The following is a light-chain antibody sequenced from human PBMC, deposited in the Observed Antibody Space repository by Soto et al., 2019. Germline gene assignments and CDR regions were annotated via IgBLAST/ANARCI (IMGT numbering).Light chain of an antibody. Sequence: EIGWTQSPGTLSLSPGERATLSCRASQSISSFYLAWDQQTPGQAPRLLIYDASSRAAGIPDRFSGGGSGTDFNLTISRLEPEAFGVYYCQQYGGSPRTFGQGTQVASK. CDR1: QSISSFY. CDR3: QQYGGSPRT. V-gene: IGKV3-20*01. J-gene: IGKJ1*01. CDR2: DAS.